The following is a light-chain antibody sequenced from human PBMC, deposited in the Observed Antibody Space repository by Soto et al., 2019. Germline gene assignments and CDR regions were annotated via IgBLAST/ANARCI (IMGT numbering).Light chain of an antibody. CDR1: SSNIGSNY. CDR2: RNN. J-gene: IGLJ7*01. V-gene: IGLV1-47*01. CDR3: AAWDDSLSGPV. Sequence: QSVLTQPPSASGTPGQRVTISCSGSSSNIGSNYVYWYQQLPGTAPKLLIYRNNQRPSGVPDRFSGSKSGTSASLAISGLRSEDEAAYYCAAWDDSLSGPVLGGGTQLTVL.